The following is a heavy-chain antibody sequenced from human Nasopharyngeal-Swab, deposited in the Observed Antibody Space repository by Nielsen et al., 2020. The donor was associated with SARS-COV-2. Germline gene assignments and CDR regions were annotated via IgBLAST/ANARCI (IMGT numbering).Heavy chain of an antibody. CDR3: ARRAARYYYGMDV. J-gene: IGHJ6*02. V-gene: IGHV4-34*01. CDR1: GGSFSCYY. Sequence: SETLSLTCAVYGGSFSCYYWSWIRQPPGKGLEWIGEINHSGSTNYNPSLKSRVTISVDTSKNQFSLKLSSVTAADTAVYYCARRAARYYYGMDVWGQGTTVTVSS. D-gene: IGHD6-6*01. CDR2: INHSGST.